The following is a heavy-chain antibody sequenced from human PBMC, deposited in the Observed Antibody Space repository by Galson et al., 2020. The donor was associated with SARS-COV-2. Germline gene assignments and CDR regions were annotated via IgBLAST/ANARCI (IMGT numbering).Heavy chain of an antibody. CDR1: GFTFSSYA. CDR2: ISYDGSNK. Sequence: GGSLRLSCAASGFTFSSYAMHWVRQAPGKGLEWVAVISYDGSNKYYADSVKGRFTISRDNSKNTLYLQMNSLRAEDTAVYYCARGNVLNVLLWFGELPLGDWFDPWGQGTLVTVSS. D-gene: IGHD3-10*01. CDR3: ARGNVLNVLLWFGELPLGDWFDP. J-gene: IGHJ5*02. V-gene: IGHV3-30*04.